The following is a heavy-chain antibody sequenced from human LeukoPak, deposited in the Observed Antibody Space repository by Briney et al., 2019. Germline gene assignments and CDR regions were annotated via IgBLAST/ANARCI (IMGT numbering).Heavy chain of an antibody. Sequence: ASLKVSCKASGYTFTTYDINWVRQAPGQGLEWMGWMNPNTGSTGYAQKFQGRVTMTANTSISTVYMELSSLRSEDTAIYYCARKLHSGSYSSPIDYWGQGTLVTVSS. CDR1: GYTFTTYD. CDR2: MNPNTGST. CDR3: ARKLHSGSYSSPIDY. J-gene: IGHJ4*02. V-gene: IGHV1-8*01. D-gene: IGHD1-26*01.